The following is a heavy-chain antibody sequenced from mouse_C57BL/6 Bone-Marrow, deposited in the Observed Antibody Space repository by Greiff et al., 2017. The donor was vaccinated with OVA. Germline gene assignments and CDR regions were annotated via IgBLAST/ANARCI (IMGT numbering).Heavy chain of an antibody. CDR2: IYPRSGHT. CDR3: ARHLRSSAY. CDR1: GYTFTSYG. Sequence: QVQLQQSGAELARPGASVKLSCKASGYTFTSYGISWVKQSTGQGLEWIGEIYPRSGHTYYNEKFKGKATLTADKSSSTAYMELRSLTSEDSAVYFCARHLRSSAYWGQGTTLTVSS. D-gene: IGHD1-1*01. V-gene: IGHV1-81*01. J-gene: IGHJ2*01.